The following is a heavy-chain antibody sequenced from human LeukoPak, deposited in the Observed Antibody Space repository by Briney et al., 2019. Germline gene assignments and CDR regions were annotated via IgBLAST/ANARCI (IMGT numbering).Heavy chain of an antibody. J-gene: IGHJ4*02. Sequence: GGSLRLSCAASGFTFSSYAMSWVRQAPGKGLEWVSAISGSGGSTYYADSVKGRFTISRDNSKNTLYLQMNSLRAEDTAVYYCAKYAEYCSSTSCRPNYFDYWGQGTLVTVSS. CDR3: AKYAEYCSSTSCRPNYFDY. D-gene: IGHD2-2*01. V-gene: IGHV3-23*01. CDR1: GFTFSSYA. CDR2: ISGSGGST.